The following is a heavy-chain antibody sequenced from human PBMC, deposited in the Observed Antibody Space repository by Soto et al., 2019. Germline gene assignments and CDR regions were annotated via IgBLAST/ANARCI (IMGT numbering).Heavy chain of an antibody. CDR2: ISYDGSNK. Sequence: PGWSPKLSCAACGLTFRSYGIHCVRQAPGKGLEWVAVISYDGSNKYYADSVKGRFTISRDNSKNTLYLQMNSLRAEDTAVYYCAKGEVGFDIWGQGTMVTVSS. V-gene: IGHV3-30*18. CDR3: AKGEVGFDI. CDR1: GLTFRSYG. J-gene: IGHJ3*02. D-gene: IGHD1-26*01.